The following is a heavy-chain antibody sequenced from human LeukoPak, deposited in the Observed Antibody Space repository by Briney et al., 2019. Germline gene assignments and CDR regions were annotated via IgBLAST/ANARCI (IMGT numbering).Heavy chain of an antibody. D-gene: IGHD6-13*01. CDR1: GGSISSSSYY. CDR3: ARPGSSSWPDAFDI. J-gene: IGHJ3*02. CDR2: IYYSGST. Sequence: SETLSLTCTVSGGSISSSSYYWGWIRQPPGKGLEWIGSIYYSGSTYYNPSLKSRVTISVDTSKNQFSLKQSSVTAADTAVYYCARPGSSSWPDAFDIWGQGTMVTVSS. V-gene: IGHV4-39*01.